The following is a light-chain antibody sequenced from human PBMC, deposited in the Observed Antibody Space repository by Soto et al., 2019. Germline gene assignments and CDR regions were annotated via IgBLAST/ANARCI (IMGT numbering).Light chain of an antibody. CDR1: QNISTW. CDR3: RQYSTFPLT. J-gene: IGKJ4*01. CDR2: KAS. Sequence: DIQMTQSPSTLSASVGDRVTISCRASQNISTWLAWYQQKPGKAPNLLIYKASSLESGVPSRFSGSGSGTEFTLAISSLQPDDFATYYCRQYSTFPLTFGGGTKVEIK. V-gene: IGKV1-5*03.